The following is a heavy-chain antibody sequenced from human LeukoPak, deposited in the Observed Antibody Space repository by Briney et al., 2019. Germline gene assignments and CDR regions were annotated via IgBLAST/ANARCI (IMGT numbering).Heavy chain of an antibody. CDR2: IIPIFGTA. Sequence: SVKVSCKAAGGTFSSYAISWVRQAPGQGLEWMGRIIPIFGTANYAQKFQGRVTITTDESTSTAYLELSSLRSEDTAVYYCASHYDILTGYYNVDAFDIWGQGTMVTVSS. V-gene: IGHV1-69*05. CDR3: ASHYDILTGYYNVDAFDI. D-gene: IGHD3-9*01. J-gene: IGHJ3*02. CDR1: GGTFSSYA.